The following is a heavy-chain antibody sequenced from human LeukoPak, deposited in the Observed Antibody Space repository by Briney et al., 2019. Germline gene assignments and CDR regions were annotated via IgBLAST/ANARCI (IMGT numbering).Heavy chain of an antibody. CDR3: ATPQFPNDSTSIAAAGTQYWYLDL. D-gene: IGHD6-13*01. Sequence: GASVKVSCKASGYTFTGYYMHWVRQAPGQGLEWMGRINPNSGGTNYAQKFQGRVTMTEDTSTDTAYMELSSLRSEDTAVYYCATPQFPNDSTSIAAAGTQYWYLDLWGRGTLVTVSS. V-gene: IGHV1-2*06. CDR1: GYTFTGYY. CDR2: INPNSGGT. J-gene: IGHJ2*01.